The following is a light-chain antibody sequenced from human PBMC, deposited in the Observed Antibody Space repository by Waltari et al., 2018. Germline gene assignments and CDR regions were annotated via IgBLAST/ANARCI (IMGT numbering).Light chain of an antibody. CDR3: ASYASTRKV. CDR1: SRDVGGYNY. Sequence: QSALTQPPSASGSPGQSVTISCTGSSRDVGGYNYVSWYQQHPGKAPKLMIYGVDKRPSGVPDRFSGSKSGNTASLTVSGRQAEDEADYFCASYASTRKVFGGGTKLTVL. V-gene: IGLV2-8*01. J-gene: IGLJ3*02. CDR2: GVD.